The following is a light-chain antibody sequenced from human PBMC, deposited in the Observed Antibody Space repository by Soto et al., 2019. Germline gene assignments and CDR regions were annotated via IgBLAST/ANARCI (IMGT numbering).Light chain of an antibody. CDR1: QSVSNF. Sequence: EIVLTQSPATLSLSPGKRATLSCRASQSVSNFLAWYQQKAGQAPRLLIYDTSNRAGGIPARFSGSGSGTDFTLTISSLEPEDFAVYYCQQYNNWPPWTFGQGTKVEIK. CDR3: QQYNNWPPWT. J-gene: IGKJ1*01. V-gene: IGKV3-11*01. CDR2: DTS.